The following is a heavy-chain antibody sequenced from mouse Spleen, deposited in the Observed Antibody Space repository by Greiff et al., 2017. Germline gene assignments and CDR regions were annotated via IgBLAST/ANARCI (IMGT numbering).Heavy chain of an antibody. V-gene: IGHV1-39*01. D-gene: IGHD2-3*01. Sequence: EVKLMESGPELVKPGASVKISCKASGYSFPDYNMNWVKQSNGKSLEWIGVINPNYGTTSYNQKFKGKATFTVDQSSSTAYMQLNSLTSEDSAVYFCARHEEFYDGYYGFAYWGQGTLVTVSA. CDR3: ARHEEFYDGYYGFAY. J-gene: IGHJ3*01. CDR1: GYSFPDYN. CDR2: INPNYGTT.